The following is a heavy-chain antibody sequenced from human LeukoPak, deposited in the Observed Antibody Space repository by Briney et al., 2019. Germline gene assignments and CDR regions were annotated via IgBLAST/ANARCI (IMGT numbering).Heavy chain of an antibody. CDR2: INHSGST. D-gene: IGHD2-15*01. V-gene: IGHV4-34*01. CDR3: ARGARRYCGGGSCYGNWFDP. CDR1: GGSFSGYY. Sequence: PSETLSLTCAVYGGSFSGYYWSWIRQPPGKGLEWIGGINHSGSTNYNPSLKSRVTISVDTSKNQFSLKLSSVTAADTAVYYCARGARRYCGGGSCYGNWFDPWGQGTLVTVSS. J-gene: IGHJ5*02.